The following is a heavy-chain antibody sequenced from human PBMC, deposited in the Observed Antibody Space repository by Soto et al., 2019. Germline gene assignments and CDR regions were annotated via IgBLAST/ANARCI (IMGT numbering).Heavy chain of an antibody. CDR2: IYYSGST. J-gene: IGHJ4*02. Sequence: SETLSLTCTVSGGSISPYYWSWIRQPPGKGLEWIGFIYYSGSTYSSPSLKGRVTISVDMSKNHVSLILKSVNIADSAIYYCARGHFDSRGYSNALDYWGQGIQVTVSS. D-gene: IGHD3-22*01. V-gene: IGHV4-59*01. CDR3: ARGHFDSRGYSNALDY. CDR1: GGSISPYY.